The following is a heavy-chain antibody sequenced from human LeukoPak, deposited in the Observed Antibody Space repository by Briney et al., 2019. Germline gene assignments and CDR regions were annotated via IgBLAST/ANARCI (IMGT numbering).Heavy chain of an antibody. V-gene: IGHV3-48*01. CDR2: ISSSSSTI. CDR3: ARDSIPYYYYYMDV. CDR1: GFTFSSYS. Sequence: GGSLRLSCAASGFTFSSYSMNWVRQAPGKGLEWVSYISSSSSTIYYADSVKGRFTISRDNAKNTLFLQMNSLTAEDTAVYYCARDSIPYYYYYMDVWGKGTTVTVSS. J-gene: IGHJ6*03. D-gene: IGHD2-2*02.